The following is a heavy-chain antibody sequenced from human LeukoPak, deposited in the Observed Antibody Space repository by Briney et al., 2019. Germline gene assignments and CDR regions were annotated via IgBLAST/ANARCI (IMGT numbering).Heavy chain of an antibody. CDR1: GGSISGYY. D-gene: IGHD2-8*01. Sequence: PSETLSLTCTVSGGSISGYYWSWIRQPPGKGLEWIGYIYYSGSTNYNPSLKSRVTISVDTSKNQFSLKLSSVTAADTAVYYCASLSYDNDAFDIWGQGTMVTVSS. CDR3: ASLSYDNDAFDI. J-gene: IGHJ3*02. V-gene: IGHV4-59*01. CDR2: IYYSGST.